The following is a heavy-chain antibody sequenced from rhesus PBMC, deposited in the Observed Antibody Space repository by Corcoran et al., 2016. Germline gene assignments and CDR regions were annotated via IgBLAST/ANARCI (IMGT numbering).Heavy chain of an antibody. J-gene: IGHJ6*01. V-gene: IGHV4-80*01. D-gene: IGHD3-28*01. CDR1: GAPPSRAG. CDR2: LYGKNGTT. Sequence: HVQLHASRPRLVNPAETLAHTCTAPGAPPSRAGSSWIRAPLGERPDWHVVLYGKNGTTNYNPSLKSRVTISTDASKIHFSLKLSSVTAADTAVYYCGRDLFDSSYYTPYGLHSWGQGVVVTVSS. CDR3: GRDLFDSSYYTPYGLHS.